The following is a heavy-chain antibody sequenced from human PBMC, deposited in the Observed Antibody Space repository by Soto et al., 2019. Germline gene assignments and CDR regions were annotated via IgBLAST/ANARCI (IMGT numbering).Heavy chain of an antibody. D-gene: IGHD1-7*01. V-gene: IGHV3-15*01. CDR3: TTDLRWNYAPDAFDI. CDR2: IKSKTDGETT. J-gene: IGHJ3*02. CDR1: GFTFSNAW. Sequence: EVQLVESGGGLVKPGGSLRLSCAASGFTFSNAWMSWVRQAPGKGLEWVGRIKSKTDGETTDYAAPVKGRFTISRDDSKNTLYLQMNSLKTEDTAVYYCTTDLRWNYAPDAFDIWGQGTMVTVSS.